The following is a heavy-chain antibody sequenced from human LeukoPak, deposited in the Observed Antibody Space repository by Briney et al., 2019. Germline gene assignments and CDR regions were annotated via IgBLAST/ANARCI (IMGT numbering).Heavy chain of an antibody. D-gene: IGHD6-6*01. V-gene: IGHV4-4*09. CDR3: ARFSSSSGRYFDY. CDR2: IYTSGST. J-gene: IGHJ4*02. CDR1: GGSISSYY. Sequence: PSETLSLTCTVSGGSISSYYWSWIRQPPGKGLEWIGYIYTSGSTNYNPSLKNRVTISVDTSKNQFSLKLSSVTAADTAVYYCARFSSSSGRYFDYWGQGTLVTVSS.